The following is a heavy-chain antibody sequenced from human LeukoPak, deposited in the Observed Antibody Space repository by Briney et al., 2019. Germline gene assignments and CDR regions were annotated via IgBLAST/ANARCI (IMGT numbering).Heavy chain of an antibody. D-gene: IGHD3-22*01. V-gene: IGHV3-23*01. CDR3: AKGGAYYYDSSGYFSI. J-gene: IGHJ3*02. Sequence: GGSLRLSCAASGFTFSSYAMYWVRQAPGKGLEWVSAISGSGGSTYYADSVKGRFTISRDNSKNTLYLQMNSLRAEDTAVYYCAKGGAYYYDSSGYFSIWGQGTMVTVSS. CDR1: GFTFSSYA. CDR2: ISGSGGST.